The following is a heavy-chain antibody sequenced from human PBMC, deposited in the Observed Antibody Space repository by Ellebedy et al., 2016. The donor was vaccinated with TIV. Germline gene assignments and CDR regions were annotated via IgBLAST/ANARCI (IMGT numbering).Heavy chain of an antibody. J-gene: IGHJ4*02. CDR1: GFTFSDHY. CDR2: SRNKANSYTT. CDR3: AKGGEQWPQDY. D-gene: IGHD6-19*01. V-gene: IGHV3-72*01. Sequence: GGSLRLSCAASGFTFSDHYMDWVRQAPGKGLEWVGRSRNKANSYTTEYAASVKGRFTVSRDDSKNSVYLQMNSLKTEDTAVYYCAKGGEQWPQDYWGQGTLVTVSS.